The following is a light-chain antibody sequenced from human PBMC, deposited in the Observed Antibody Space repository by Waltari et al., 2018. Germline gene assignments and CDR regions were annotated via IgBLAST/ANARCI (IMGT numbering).Light chain of an antibody. Sequence: DIQLTQSPSFLSASVGDTVTITCRASQGIKTYLAWYQQKPGNATKLLIYAASTLQSGVPSRGSGSGSGTQFTLTISSLQPEDFATYYCLQVSNYPRTFGQGTKVEIK. J-gene: IGKJ1*01. CDR1: QGIKTY. V-gene: IGKV1-9*01. CDR3: LQVSNYPRT. CDR2: AAS.